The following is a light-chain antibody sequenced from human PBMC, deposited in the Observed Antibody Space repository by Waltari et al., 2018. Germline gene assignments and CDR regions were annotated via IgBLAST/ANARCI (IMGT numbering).Light chain of an antibody. CDR3: MQGTHWPWT. Sequence: DVVMTQSPPSLPVTLGQPASMSCRSSQTLNYTDGNTYLSWFLQRPGQSPRRLIYKVSDRDPGVPDRFRGSGSGTDFTLRIKKVEAEDVGVYYCMQGTHWPWTFGQGTKMEIE. V-gene: IGKV2-30*01. CDR2: KVS. J-gene: IGKJ1*01. CDR1: QTLNYTDGNTY.